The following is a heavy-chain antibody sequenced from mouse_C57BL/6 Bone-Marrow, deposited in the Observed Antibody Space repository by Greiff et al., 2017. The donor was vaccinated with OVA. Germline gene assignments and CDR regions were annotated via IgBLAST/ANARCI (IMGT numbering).Heavy chain of an antibody. V-gene: IGHV14-1*01. CDR1: GFNIKDYY. J-gene: IGHJ4*01. CDR3: TTGRSVDYYAMDD. CDR2: IDPEDGDT. Sequence: VQLQQSGAELVRPGASVKLSCTASGFNIKDYYMHWVKQRPEQGLEWIGRIDPEDGDTEYAPKFQGKATMTADTSSNTAYLQLSSLTSEDTAVYYCTTGRSVDYYAMDDWGQGTSVTVSS.